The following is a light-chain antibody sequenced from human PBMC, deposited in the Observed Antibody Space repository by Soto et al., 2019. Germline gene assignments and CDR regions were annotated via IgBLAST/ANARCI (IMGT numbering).Light chain of an antibody. J-gene: IGKJ2*01. Sequence: DIVMTQSPDSLAVSLGERATINCKSSQNILNRSNNKNYLAWYQQKAGQPPKLLIYWASTRESGVPDRFSGSGSRTDFTLTINSLQAEDVAVYYCQQYYDPPYTFGQGTKLEIK. V-gene: IGKV4-1*01. CDR1: QNILNRSNNKNY. CDR3: QQYYDPPYT. CDR2: WAS.